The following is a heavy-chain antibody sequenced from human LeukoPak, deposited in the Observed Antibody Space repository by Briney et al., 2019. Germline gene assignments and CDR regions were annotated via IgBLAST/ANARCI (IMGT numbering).Heavy chain of an antibody. V-gene: IGHV1-2*02. CDR2: INPNSGGT. CDR1: GYTFTSYY. CDR3: ARDTAMVSGYYYGMDV. Sequence: ASVKVSCKASGYTFTSYYMHWVRQAPGQGLEWMGWINPNSGGTNYAQKFQGRVTMTRDTSISTAYMELSRLRSDDTAVYYCARDTAMVSGYYYGMDVWGQGTTVTVSS. J-gene: IGHJ6*02. D-gene: IGHD5-18*01.